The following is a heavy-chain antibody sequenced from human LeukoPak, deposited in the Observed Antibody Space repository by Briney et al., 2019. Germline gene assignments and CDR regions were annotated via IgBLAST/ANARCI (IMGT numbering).Heavy chain of an antibody. J-gene: IGHJ4*02. CDR1: GYTFTAYY. V-gene: IGHV1-2*02. Sequence: ASVKVSCKASGYTFTAYYLHWVRQAPGQGLEWMGWIHPNGGGTNYAQNFQGRVSMTTDTSISTVYMELSRLRSGDTAVYYWARDYYGSGTYYKDDWGQGTLVTVSS. CDR3: ARDYYGSGTYYKDD. D-gene: IGHD3-10*01. CDR2: IHPNGGGT.